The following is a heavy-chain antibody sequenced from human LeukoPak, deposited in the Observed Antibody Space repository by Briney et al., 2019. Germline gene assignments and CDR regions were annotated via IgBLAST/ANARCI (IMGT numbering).Heavy chain of an antibody. J-gene: IGHJ4*02. D-gene: IGHD1-26*01. Sequence: TPGGSLRLSCAASGFTFSSYSMNWVRQAPGKGLEWVSSISSSSSYIYYADSVKGRFTISRDNAKNSLYLQMNGLRAEDTAVYYCARDRLRRIVGAIDYWGQGTLVTVSS. V-gene: IGHV3-21*01. CDR2: ISSSSSYI. CDR1: GFTFSSYS. CDR3: ARDRLRRIVGAIDY.